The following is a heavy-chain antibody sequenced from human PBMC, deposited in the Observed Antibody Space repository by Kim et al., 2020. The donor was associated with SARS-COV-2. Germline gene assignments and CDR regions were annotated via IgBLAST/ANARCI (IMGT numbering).Heavy chain of an antibody. V-gene: IGHV3-53*01. J-gene: IGHJ5*02. Sequence: YYADSVKGRFTISRDNSKNTLYLQMNSLRAEDTAVYYCARVGYDILTVFSWGQGTLVTVSS. CDR3: ARVGYDILTVFS. D-gene: IGHD3-9*01.